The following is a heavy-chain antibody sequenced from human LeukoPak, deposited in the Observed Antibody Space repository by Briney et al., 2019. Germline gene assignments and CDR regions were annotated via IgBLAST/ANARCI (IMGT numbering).Heavy chain of an antibody. CDR3: ARHRSSWSEFDS. V-gene: IGHV5-51*01. CDR2: IFPGDSDT. D-gene: IGHD6-13*01. Sequence: GESLKISCKGSGYTFTSYWIGWMRQMPGKGLEWMGIIFPGDSDTRYSPSFQGQVTISADKSISTAYLQWSSLKASDTAMYYCARHRSSWSEFDSWGQGTLVTVSS. J-gene: IGHJ4*02. CDR1: GYTFTSYW.